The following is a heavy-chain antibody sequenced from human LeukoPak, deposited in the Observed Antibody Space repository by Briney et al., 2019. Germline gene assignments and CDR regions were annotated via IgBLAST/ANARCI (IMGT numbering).Heavy chain of an antibody. CDR2: IYPGDSDT. J-gene: IGHJ4*02. CDR3: AITGSHNGDRLDY. V-gene: IGHV5-51*01. Sequence: GESLKISCKWSGYSFTSYWICLVRQMPGKGLYWMGIIYPGDSDTRYRPSFQGQVTISADKSTSTAYLQWSSLKASDTAMYYCAITGSHNGDRLDYWGQGTLVTVSS. CDR1: GYSFTSYW. D-gene: IGHD1-20*01.